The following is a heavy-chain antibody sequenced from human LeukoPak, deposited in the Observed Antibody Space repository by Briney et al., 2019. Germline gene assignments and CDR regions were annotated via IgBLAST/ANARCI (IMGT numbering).Heavy chain of an antibody. V-gene: IGHV1-18*01. D-gene: IGHD3-3*01. CDR3: ARVGYYDFWSGYSAFDY. CDR1: GHTFTSYG. J-gene: IGHJ4*02. Sequence: ASVKVSCKASGHTFTSYGISWVRQAPGQGLEWMGWISAYNGNTNYAQKLQGRVTMTTDTSTSTAYMELRSLRSDDTAVYYCARVGYYDFWSGYSAFDYWGQGTLVTVSS. CDR2: ISAYNGNT.